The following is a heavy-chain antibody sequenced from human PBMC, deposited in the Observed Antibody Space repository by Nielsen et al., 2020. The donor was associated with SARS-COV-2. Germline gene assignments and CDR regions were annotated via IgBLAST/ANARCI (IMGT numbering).Heavy chain of an antibody. CDR1: GFTFSSYS. V-gene: IGHV3-48*01. Sequence: GESLKISCAASGFTFSSYSMNWVRQAPGKGLEWVSYISSSSSTIYYADSVKGRFTISRDNSKNTLYLQMNSLRAEDTAVYYCAKEGYRGKLDYWGQGTLVTVSS. J-gene: IGHJ4*02. D-gene: IGHD5-18*01. CDR2: ISSSSSTI. CDR3: AKEGYRGKLDY.